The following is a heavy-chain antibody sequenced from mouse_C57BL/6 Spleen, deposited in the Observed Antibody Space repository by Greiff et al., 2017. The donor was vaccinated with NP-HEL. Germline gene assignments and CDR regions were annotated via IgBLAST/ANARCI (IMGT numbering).Heavy chain of an antibody. CDR2: ISSGSSTI. D-gene: IGHD1-1*01. CDR3: ARGGLLRDYYAMDY. J-gene: IGHJ4*01. V-gene: IGHV5-17*01. CDR1: GFTFSDYG. Sequence: EVKLMESGGGLVKPGGSLKLSCAASGFTFSDYGMHWVRQAPEKGLEWVAYISSGSSTIYYADTVKGRFTISRDNAKNTLFLQMTSLRSEDTAMYYCARGGLLRDYYAMDYWGQGTSVTVSS.